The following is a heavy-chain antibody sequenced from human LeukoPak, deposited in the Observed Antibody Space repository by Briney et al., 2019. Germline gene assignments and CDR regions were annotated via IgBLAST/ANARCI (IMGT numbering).Heavy chain of an antibody. CDR3: ARASYYYDTTGLGAVDL. CDR1: GFTFNDHA. Sequence: PGGSLRLSCAASGFTFNDHAMYWVRHAPGKGLEWVSGINWNSDNIGYADSVKGRFTTSRDDAKKSLFLQMNSLRAEDTALYYCARASYYYDTTGLGAVDLWGQGTMVTVSS. J-gene: IGHJ3*01. CDR2: INWNSDNI. V-gene: IGHV3-9*01. D-gene: IGHD3-22*01.